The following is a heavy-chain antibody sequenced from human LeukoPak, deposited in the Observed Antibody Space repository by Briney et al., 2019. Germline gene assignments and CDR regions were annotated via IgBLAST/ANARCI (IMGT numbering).Heavy chain of an antibody. Sequence: GESLKISCMGSGYSFSNYWIGWVRQMPGKGLEWMGIIYPDESNIRYSPSFQGQVTISADKSISTAYLQWSSLKASDTAMYYCARLDNWFDPWGQGTLVTVSS. CDR3: ARLDNWFDP. CDR2: IYPDESNI. J-gene: IGHJ5*01. V-gene: IGHV5-51*01. CDR1: GYSFSNYW.